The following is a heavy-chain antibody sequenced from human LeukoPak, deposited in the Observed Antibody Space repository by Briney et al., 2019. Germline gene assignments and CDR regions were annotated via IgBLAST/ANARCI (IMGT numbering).Heavy chain of an antibody. CDR1: GFAFSSYG. CDR2: IIGSRDRT. V-gene: IGHV3-23*01. J-gene: IGHJ2*01. D-gene: IGHD4-17*01. Sequence: PGGSLRLSCSASGFAFSSYGMTWVRQAPGKGLVWVSTIIGSRDRTYYADSVEGRFSIFRDNSKNTLYLQMNSLRADDTAVYYCAKHRNYGDNDWYFDLWGRGTLVTVSS. CDR3: AKHRNYGDNDWYFDL.